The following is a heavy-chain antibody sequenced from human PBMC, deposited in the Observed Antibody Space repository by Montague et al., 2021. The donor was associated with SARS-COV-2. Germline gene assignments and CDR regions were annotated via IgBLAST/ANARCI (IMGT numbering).Heavy chain of an antibody. V-gene: IGHV3-21*01. D-gene: IGHD3-9*01. CDR3: ARDPYYDILTGYYNY. Sequence: SLRLSCAASGFTVSSNYMSWVRQAPGKGLEWVSSISSSSSHIYYADSVKGRFSISRDNAKNSLYLQMNSLRAEDTAVYYCARDPYYDILTGYYNYWGQGTLVTVSS. J-gene: IGHJ4*02. CDR2: ISSSSSHI. CDR1: GFTVSSNY.